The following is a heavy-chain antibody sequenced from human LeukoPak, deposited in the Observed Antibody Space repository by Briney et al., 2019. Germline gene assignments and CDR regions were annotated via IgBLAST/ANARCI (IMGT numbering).Heavy chain of an antibody. CDR3: AKGSRDSRPYYFDF. CDR1: GFTFNNYA. V-gene: IGHV3-23*01. Sequence: TGGSLRLSCAAPGFTFNNYAMSWVRQAPGKVLEWVSAITGSGGDTYHADSVKGRFTISRDNSENTLYPQMNSLRAEDTAVYYCAKGSRDSRPYYFDFWGQGTLVTVSS. CDR2: ITGSGGDT. J-gene: IGHJ4*02. D-gene: IGHD3-3*01.